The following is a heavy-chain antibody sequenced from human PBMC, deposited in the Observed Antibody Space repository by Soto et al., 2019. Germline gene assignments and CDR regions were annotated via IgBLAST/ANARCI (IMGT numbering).Heavy chain of an antibody. CDR1: GGSISSGGYY. CDR3: ARSGIVVVTATPAEYFQH. D-gene: IGHD2-21*02. V-gene: IGHV4-31*03. CDR2: IYYSGST. J-gene: IGHJ1*01. Sequence: QVQLQESGPGLVKPSQTLSLTCTVSGGSISSGGYYWSWIRQHPGKGLERIGYIYYSGSTYYNPSLKSRVTISVDTSKNQFSLKLSSVTAADTAVYYCARSGIVVVTATPAEYFQHWGQGTLVTVSS.